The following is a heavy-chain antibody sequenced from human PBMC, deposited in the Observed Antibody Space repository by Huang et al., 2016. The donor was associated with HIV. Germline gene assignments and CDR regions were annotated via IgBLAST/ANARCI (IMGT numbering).Heavy chain of an antibody. Sequence: QVQLVQSGAEVKKPGSSVKVSCKASGGTFSSNAISWVRQAPGQGLEWRGGIIPMCGTTDYAQKFQGRLTITADESTSTASMELSSLRSEDTAVYYCARQPYCGGDCPHYYYFYMDVWGKGTTVTVSS. CDR1: GGTFSSNA. CDR3: ARQPYCGGDCPHYYYFYMDV. D-gene: IGHD2-21*02. V-gene: IGHV1-69*13. J-gene: IGHJ6*03. CDR2: IIPMCGTT.